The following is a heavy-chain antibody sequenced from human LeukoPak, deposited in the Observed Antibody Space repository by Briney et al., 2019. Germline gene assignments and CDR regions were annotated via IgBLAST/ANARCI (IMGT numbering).Heavy chain of an antibody. V-gene: IGHV4-4*09. CDR2: IYTSGST. CDR3: ARLEYCSSTTCYTPHDAFDI. CDR1: GGSISTFY. J-gene: IGHJ3*02. D-gene: IGHD2-2*02. Sequence: SETLSLTCTVSGGSISTFYWSWIRQPPGKGLEWIGYIYTSGSTNYNPSLKSRVTISVDTSKNQFSLKLSSVTAADTAVYYCARLEYCSSTTCYTPHDAFDIWGQGTMVTVSS.